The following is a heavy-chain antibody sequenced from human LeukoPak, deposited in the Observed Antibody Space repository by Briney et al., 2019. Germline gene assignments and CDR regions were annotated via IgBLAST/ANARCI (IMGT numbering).Heavy chain of an antibody. Sequence: VASVKVSCKASGGTFSSYATSWVRQAPGQGLEWMGGIIPIFGTANYAQKFQGRVTITADESTSTAYMELSSLRSEDTAVYYCARGVAAAGSPYWYYYGMDVWGQGTTVTVSS. CDR1: GGTFSSYA. CDR3: ARGVAAAGSPYWYYYGMDV. D-gene: IGHD6-13*01. J-gene: IGHJ6*02. V-gene: IGHV1-69*13. CDR2: IIPIFGTA.